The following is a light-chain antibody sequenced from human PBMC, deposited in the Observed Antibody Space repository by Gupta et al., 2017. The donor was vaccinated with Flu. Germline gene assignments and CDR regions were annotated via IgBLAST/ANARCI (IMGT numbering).Light chain of an antibody. Sequence: VTISCTGSSSNIGAGYDVHWYQQRPGTAPKLLIYGNSSRPSGVPDRFSGSKYGTSDSLAITGLQAEDEADYYCQSYDSSLSGVVFGGGTKLTVL. CDR2: GNS. J-gene: IGLJ2*01. CDR1: SSNIGAGYD. V-gene: IGLV1-40*01. CDR3: QSYDSSLSGVV.